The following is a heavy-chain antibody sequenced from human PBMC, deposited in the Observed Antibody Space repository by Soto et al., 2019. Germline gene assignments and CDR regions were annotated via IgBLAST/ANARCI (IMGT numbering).Heavy chain of an antibody. V-gene: IGHV3-48*01. D-gene: IGHD3-16*01. CDR1: GFTLSSHS. J-gene: IGHJ4*02. CDR2: IGRDSSTT. Sequence: GGSLRLSCAASGFTLSSHSMNWVRQAPGKGLEWVSYIGRDSSTTYYADSVKGRFTISRDNAKKSIDLQMNGLRAEDTAVYHCARDTMWGAKDWGRGTQVTVSS. CDR3: ARDTMWGAKD.